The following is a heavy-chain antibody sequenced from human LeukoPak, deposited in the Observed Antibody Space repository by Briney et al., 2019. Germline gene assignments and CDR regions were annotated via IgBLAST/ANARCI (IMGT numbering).Heavy chain of an antibody. D-gene: IGHD3-22*01. CDR1: GGTFSSNA. CDR2: IIPIFGIA. CDR3: ASGYDDSSGYPYYYGMDV. J-gene: IGHJ6*02. Sequence: ASVKVSCKASGGTFSSNAIGWVRQAPGQGLEWMGGIIPIFGIANYAQKFQGRVTITADKSTSIAYMELSSLRSEDTGVYYCASGYDDSSGYPYYYGMDVWGQGTTFTVSS. V-gene: IGHV1-69*17.